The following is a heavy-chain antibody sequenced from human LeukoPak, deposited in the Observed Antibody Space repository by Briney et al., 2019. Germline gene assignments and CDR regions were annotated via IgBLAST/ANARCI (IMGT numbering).Heavy chain of an antibody. CDR1: GFTFSSYS. J-gene: IGHJ4*02. CDR2: ISSSSSYI. D-gene: IGHD3-9*01. V-gene: IGHV3-21*01. CDR3: ARRATPTGYPDY. Sequence: PAGSLRLSCAASGFTFSSYSMNWVRPPPGKGLEWVSSISSSSSYIYYADSVKGRFTISRDNDKNSLYLQMNSLRGEDTAVYYCARRATPTGYPDYGGQGTLVTVSS.